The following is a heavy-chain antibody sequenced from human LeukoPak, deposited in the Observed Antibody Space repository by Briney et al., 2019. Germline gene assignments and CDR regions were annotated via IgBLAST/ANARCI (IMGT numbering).Heavy chain of an antibody. CDR3: ARTRYYYNSRSYGAPYYFDY. D-gene: IGHD3-10*01. Sequence: SETLSLTCAVSGGSIGSNSYYWGWIRQPPGKGLEWIGSIYYSGSTYYNPSLKSRVTISVDTSKNQFSLKLSSVTAADTAVYYCARTRYYYNSRSYGAPYYFDYWGQGTLVTVSS. J-gene: IGHJ4*02. V-gene: IGHV4-39*01. CDR1: GGSIGSNSYY. CDR2: IYYSGST.